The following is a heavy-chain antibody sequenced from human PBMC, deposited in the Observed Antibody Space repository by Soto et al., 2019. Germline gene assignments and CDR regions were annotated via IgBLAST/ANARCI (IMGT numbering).Heavy chain of an antibody. V-gene: IGHV4-31*03. CDR2: IYYSGST. CDR3: ARDPRFLDSGTGEGDAFDI. J-gene: IGHJ3*02. CDR1: GGSISSGGYY. D-gene: IGHD3-3*01. Sequence: QVQLQESGPGLVKPSQTLSLTCTVSGGSISSGGYYWSWIRQHPGKGLEWIGYIYYSGSTYYNPSLKSRVTISVDTSKNQSSLKLSSVTAADTAVYYCARDPRFLDSGTGEGDAFDIWGQGTMVTVSS.